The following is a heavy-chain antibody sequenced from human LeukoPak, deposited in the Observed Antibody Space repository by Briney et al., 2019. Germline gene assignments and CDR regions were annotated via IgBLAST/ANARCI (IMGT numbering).Heavy chain of an antibody. Sequence: SETLSLTCAVYGGSISSYYWSWIRQPPGKGLEWIGYIYYSGSTNYNPSLKSRVTISVDTSKNQFSLKLSSVTAADTAVYYCARGFGQLHSNWFDPWGQGTLVTVSS. CDR1: GGSISSYY. CDR2: IYYSGST. V-gene: IGHV4-59*01. CDR3: ARGFGQLHSNWFDP. J-gene: IGHJ5*02. D-gene: IGHD2-2*01.